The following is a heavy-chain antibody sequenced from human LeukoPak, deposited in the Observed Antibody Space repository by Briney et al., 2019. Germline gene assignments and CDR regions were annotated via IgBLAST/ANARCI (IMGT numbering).Heavy chain of an antibody. CDR2: ISSGSDYI. Sequence: KPGGSLRLSCAASGFTFSNYSLNWVRQAPGKGLEWLSSISSGSDYIYHADSVKGRFPDSVKGRLTISRDNAKNSLYLQMNSLRVEDTAVYYCARALAGQAIDYWGQGTLVTVSS. CDR3: ARALAGQAIDY. CDR1: GFTFSNYS. J-gene: IGHJ4*02. D-gene: IGHD3-3*02. V-gene: IGHV3-21*01.